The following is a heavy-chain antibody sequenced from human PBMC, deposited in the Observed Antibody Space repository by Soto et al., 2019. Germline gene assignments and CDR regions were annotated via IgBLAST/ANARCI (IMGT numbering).Heavy chain of an antibody. CDR2: IYDTGST. Sequence: QVQLQESGPGLVKPSETLSLTCTVSGASISTYYWTWIRQPPGKGLEWIGYIYDTGSTNYSPSLRSRVPISVDTSKNQFSLKLNSVTAADTAVYYWAHRGSFGYSDLRGPYGMDVWGQGTTVTVSS. V-gene: IGHV4-59*01. D-gene: IGHD2-21*01. J-gene: IGHJ6*02. CDR1: GASISTYY. CDR3: AHRGSFGYSDLRGPYGMDV.